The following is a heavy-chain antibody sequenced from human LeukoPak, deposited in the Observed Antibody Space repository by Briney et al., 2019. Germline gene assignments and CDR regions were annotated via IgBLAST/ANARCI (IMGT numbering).Heavy chain of an antibody. CDR3: ASAYYYDSSGYNDY. D-gene: IGHD3-22*01. V-gene: IGHV4-31*03. Sequence: SETLSLTCTVSGGSISSGGYYWSWIRQRPGKGLEWIGYIYYSGSTYYNPSLKSRVTISVDMSKNQFSLKLSSVTAADTAVYYCASAYYYDSSGYNDYWGQGTLVTVSS. CDR2: IYYSGST. CDR1: GGSISSGGYY. J-gene: IGHJ4*02.